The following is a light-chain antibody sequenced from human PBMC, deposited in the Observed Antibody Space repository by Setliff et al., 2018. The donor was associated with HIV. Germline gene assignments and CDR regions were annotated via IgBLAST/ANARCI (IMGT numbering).Light chain of an antibody. V-gene: IGLV1-40*01. CDR3: QSYDSTLSGSDV. J-gene: IGLJ1*01. CDR2: GNN. Sequence: QSALAQPASVSGSPGQSITISCTGSSSNIGAGYDVHWYQQLPGTAPKLLIYGNNNRPSGVPDRFSGSKSGTSAYLAITGLQAGDEADYYCQSYDSTLSGSDVFGTGTKVTVL. CDR1: SSNIGAGYD.